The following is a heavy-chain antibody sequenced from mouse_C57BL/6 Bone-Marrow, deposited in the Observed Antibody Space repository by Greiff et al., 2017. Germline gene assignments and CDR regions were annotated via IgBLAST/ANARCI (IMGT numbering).Heavy chain of an antibody. Sequence: VQLQQSGAELVRPGTSVTVSCKASGYAFTNYLIEWVKQRPGQGLEWIGVINPGSGGTNYNEKFKGKATLTADKSSSTAYMPLSSLTSEDSAVYFCATRTGARGAMDYWGQGTSVTVSS. D-gene: IGHD3-3*01. CDR1: GYAFTNYL. J-gene: IGHJ4*01. V-gene: IGHV1-54*01. CDR3: ATRTGARGAMDY. CDR2: INPGSGGT.